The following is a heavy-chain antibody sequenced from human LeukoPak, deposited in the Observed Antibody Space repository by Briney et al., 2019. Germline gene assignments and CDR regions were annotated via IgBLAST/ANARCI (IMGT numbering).Heavy chain of an antibody. D-gene: IGHD1-1*01. CDR3: ARDRRQRDYFDF. CDR1: GYSTSSGYY. V-gene: IGHV4-38-2*02. J-gene: IGHJ4*02. CDR2: VYSSGSL. Sequence: SETLSLTCTVSGYSTSSGYYWAWIRQPPGRQLEWIGSVYSSGSLYYNPSLKSRVTISVDTSNNQFSLKLNSVSAADTALYYCARDRRQRDYFDFWGQGARVTVSS.